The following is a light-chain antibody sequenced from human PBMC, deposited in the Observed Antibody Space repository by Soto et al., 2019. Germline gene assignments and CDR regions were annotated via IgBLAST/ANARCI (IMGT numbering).Light chain of an antibody. Sequence: EIVLTQXPXTXXXSXXXXATLSXGASQSVSSSYLAWYQQKPGQAPRLLIYDASSRATGIPDRFSGSGSGTDFTLTISSLEPEDFAVYYCQQRSNWLWTFGQGTKVDIK. CDR3: QQRSNWLWT. J-gene: IGKJ1*01. V-gene: IGKV3D-20*02. CDR1: QSVSSSY. CDR2: DAS.